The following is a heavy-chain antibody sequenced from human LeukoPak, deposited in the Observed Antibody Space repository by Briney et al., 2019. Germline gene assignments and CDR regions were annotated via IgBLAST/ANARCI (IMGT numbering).Heavy chain of an antibody. D-gene: IGHD3-22*01. V-gene: IGHV4-34*01. CDR3: ARHLITMIVVEDAFDI. J-gene: IGHJ3*02. CDR1: GGSFSGYY. CDR2: INHSGST. Sequence: ETLSLTCAVYGGSFSGYYWSWIRQPPGKGLEWIGEINHSGSTNYNPSLKSRVTISVDTSKNQFSLKLSSVTAADTAVYYCARHLITMIVVEDAFDIWGQGTMVTVSS.